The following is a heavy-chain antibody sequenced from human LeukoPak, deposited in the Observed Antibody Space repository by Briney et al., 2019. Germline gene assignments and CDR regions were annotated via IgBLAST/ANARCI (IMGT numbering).Heavy chain of an antibody. V-gene: IGHV1-18*01. D-gene: IGHD2-15*01. CDR2: ISAYNGNT. CDR3: ARDSGERYCSGGSCYTDAFDI. CDR1: GYTFTSYG. Sequence: ASVKVSCKASGYTFTSYGISWVRQAPGQGLEWMGWISAYNGNTNYAQKLQGRVTMTTDTSTSTAYMELRSLRSEDTAVYYCARDSGERYCSGGSCYTDAFDIWGQGTMVTVSS. J-gene: IGHJ3*02.